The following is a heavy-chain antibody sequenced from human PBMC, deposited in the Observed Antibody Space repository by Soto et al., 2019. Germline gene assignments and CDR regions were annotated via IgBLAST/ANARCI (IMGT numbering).Heavy chain of an antibody. D-gene: IGHD6-13*01. CDR2: INGDGSST. V-gene: IGHV3-74*01. CDR3: GRGGSGIYGMDV. CDR1: GFTFSSYW. Sequence: EVQLVESGGGLVQPGGSLRLSCAASGFTFSSYWVHWVRQAPGRGLVWVSRINGDGSSTNYADSVKGRFTISRDNAKNTLYLQMNSLRAEDMAVYLCGRGGSGIYGMDVWGQGTTVTVSS. J-gene: IGHJ6*02.